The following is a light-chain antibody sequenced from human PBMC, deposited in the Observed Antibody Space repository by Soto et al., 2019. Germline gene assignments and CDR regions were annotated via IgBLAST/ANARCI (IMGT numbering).Light chain of an antibody. J-gene: IGKJ1*01. Sequence: EIVMTQSPATLSVSPGERATLSCRASQSVSSNLAWYQQKPGQAPRLLIYGASTRATGISARFSGSGSGTEFTLTISSRQSEDFAVYYCQQDNNWPPWTFGQGTKVEIK. CDR2: GAS. V-gene: IGKV3-15*01. CDR3: QQDNNWPPWT. CDR1: QSVSSN.